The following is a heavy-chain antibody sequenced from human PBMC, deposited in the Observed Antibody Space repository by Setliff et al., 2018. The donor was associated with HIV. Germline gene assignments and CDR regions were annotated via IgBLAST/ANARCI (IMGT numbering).Heavy chain of an antibody. Sequence: PGGSLRLSCAASGFTFSSYGMHWVRQAPGKGLEWVAVIWYDGSNKYYADSVKGRFTISRDNSKNTLYLQMNSLRAEDTAVYYCARDHWVAGLDYWGQGTLVTVSS. J-gene: IGHJ4*02. CDR1: GFTFSSYG. V-gene: IGHV3-33*01. D-gene: IGHD6-19*01. CDR2: IWYDGSNK. CDR3: ARDHWVAGLDY.